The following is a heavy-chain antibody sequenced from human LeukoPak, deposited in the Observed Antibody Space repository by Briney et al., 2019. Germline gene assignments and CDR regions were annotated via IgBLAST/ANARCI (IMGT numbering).Heavy chain of an antibody. CDR1: GGSISSGGYY. CDR3: ARYGYSYGHDHQNAFDI. D-gene: IGHD5-18*01. CDR2: IYYSGST. J-gene: IGHJ3*02. Sequence: SETLSLTCTVSGGSISSGGYYWSWIRQHPGKGLEWIGYIYYSGSTYYNPSLKSRVTVSVDTSKNQFSLKLSSVTAADTAVYYCARYGYSYGHDHQNAFDIWGQGTMVTVSS. V-gene: IGHV4-31*03.